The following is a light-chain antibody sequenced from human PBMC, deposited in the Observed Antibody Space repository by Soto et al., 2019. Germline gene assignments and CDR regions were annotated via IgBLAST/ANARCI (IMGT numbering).Light chain of an antibody. Sequence: DIRMTQSPSSLSASVGDRVTITCRASQGISTYLAWYQQKPGKVPKLLIYAASTLQSGVPSRFSGSGSGTDFTLTISSLQPEDVATYYCQKYNSAPWTFGQGTKVEIK. CDR2: AAS. CDR1: QGISTY. V-gene: IGKV1-27*01. CDR3: QKYNSAPWT. J-gene: IGKJ1*01.